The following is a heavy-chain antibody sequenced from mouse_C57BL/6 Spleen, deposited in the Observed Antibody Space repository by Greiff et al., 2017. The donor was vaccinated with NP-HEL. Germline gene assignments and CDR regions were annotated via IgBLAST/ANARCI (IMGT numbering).Heavy chain of an antibody. CDR3: ARGEKNLLPLAFDV. CDR1: GFTFSDYG. D-gene: IGHD5-1-1*01. Sequence: EVNLVESGGGLVKPGGSLKLSCAASGFTFSDYGMHWVRQAPEKGLEWVAYISSGSSTIYYADTEKGRFTISRDNAKNTLFLQMTSLRSEDTAMYYCARGEKNLLPLAFDVWGTGTTVTVSS. V-gene: IGHV5-17*01. J-gene: IGHJ1*03. CDR2: ISSGSSTI.